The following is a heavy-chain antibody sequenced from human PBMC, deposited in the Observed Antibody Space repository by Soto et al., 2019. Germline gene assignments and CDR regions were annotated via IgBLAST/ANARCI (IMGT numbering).Heavy chain of an antibody. CDR3: SKGWCNGNYVGNPLPGYEWVSQSRDF. J-gene: IGHJ6*03. CDR1: GYTFTSYD. Sequence: ASVKVSCKASGYTFTSYDINWVRQANGQGLEWMGWMNPNSGNTGYAQKFQGRVTMTRNTSISTAYMELSSLRSEDTAVYYCSKGWCNGNYVGNPLPGYEWVSQSRDFGGKGPPVT. D-gene: IGHD2-8*02. CDR2: MNPNSGNT. V-gene: IGHV1-8*01.